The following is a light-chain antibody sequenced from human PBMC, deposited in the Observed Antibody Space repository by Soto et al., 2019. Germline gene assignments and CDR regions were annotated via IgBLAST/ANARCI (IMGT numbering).Light chain of an antibody. CDR1: QSVSSN. V-gene: IGKV3-15*01. CDR3: QQYNNWPPWT. CDR2: GAS. Sequence: EFVLTQSPGTLSLSPGERATLSCRASQSVSSNLAWYQQKPGQAPRLLIYGASTRATGIPARFSGSGSGTEYTLTISSLQSEDFAVYYCQQYNNWPPWTFGQGTKVDI. J-gene: IGKJ1*01.